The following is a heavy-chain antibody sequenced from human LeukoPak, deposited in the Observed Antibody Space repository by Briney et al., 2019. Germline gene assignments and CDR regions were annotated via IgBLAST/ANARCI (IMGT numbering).Heavy chain of an antibody. Sequence: GGSLRLSCAASGFTFSSYEMNWVRQAPGKGLEWVSYISSSGSTIYYADSVKGRFTISRDNAKNSLYLQMNSLRAEDTAVYYCARVMDTAMVMSYYYYMDVWGKGTTVTISS. CDR1: GFTFSSYE. V-gene: IGHV3-48*03. CDR2: ISSSGSTI. J-gene: IGHJ6*03. CDR3: ARVMDTAMVMSYYYYMDV. D-gene: IGHD5-18*01.